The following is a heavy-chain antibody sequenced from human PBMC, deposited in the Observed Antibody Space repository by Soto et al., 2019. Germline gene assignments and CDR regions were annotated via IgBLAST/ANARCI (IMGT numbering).Heavy chain of an antibody. Sequence: ASVKVSCKASGYTFTSYGISWVRQAPGQGHGWMGWCSAYNGNTNYAQKLQGRVTMTTDTSTSTAYMELRSLRSDDLAVYYCARDGSPGYYYDSSGYPDYWGQGTLATVSS. CDR2: CSAYNGNT. CDR3: ARDGSPGYYYDSSGYPDY. D-gene: IGHD3-22*01. J-gene: IGHJ4*02. V-gene: IGHV1-18*03. CDR1: GYTFTSYG.